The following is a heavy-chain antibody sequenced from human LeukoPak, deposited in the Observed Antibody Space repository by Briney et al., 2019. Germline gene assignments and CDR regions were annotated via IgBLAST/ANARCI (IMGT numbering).Heavy chain of an antibody. CDR2: TYYSGST. CDR1: GGSISSGDYY. Sequence: SETLSLTCTVSGGSISSGDYYWSWIRQPPGKGLEWIGYTYYSGSTYYNPSLKSRVTISVDTSKNQFSLKLSSVTAADTAVYYCARVLAAAGTKKSIDYWGQGTLVTVSS. V-gene: IGHV4-30-4*01. CDR3: ARVLAAAGTKKSIDY. D-gene: IGHD6-13*01. J-gene: IGHJ4*02.